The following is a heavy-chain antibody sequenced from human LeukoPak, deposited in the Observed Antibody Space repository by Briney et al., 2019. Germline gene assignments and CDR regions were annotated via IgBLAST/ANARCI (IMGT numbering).Heavy chain of an antibody. CDR2: ISGGGEAT. V-gene: IGHV3-23*01. Sequence: GGSLRLSCAASGFTFSDKAMTWVRQTPGKGLEWVSTISGGGEATWYADSVKGRFTISRDNYKSTLYLQMNSLRAEDTAVYYCAKDGGVTHYYYYMDVWGKGTTVTVSS. D-gene: IGHD3-16*01. CDR3: AKDGGVTHYYYYMDV. CDR1: GFTFSDKA. J-gene: IGHJ6*03.